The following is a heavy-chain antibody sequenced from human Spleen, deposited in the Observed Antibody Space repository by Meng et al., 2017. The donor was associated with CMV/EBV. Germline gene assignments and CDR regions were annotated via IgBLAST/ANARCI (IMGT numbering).Heavy chain of an antibody. CDR1: GFTFSSYD. Sequence: GESLKISCAASGFTFSSYDMHWVRQATGKGLEWVSAIGTAGDTYYPGSVKGRFTISRDNAKNSLYLQMNSLRAEDTAVYYCASEAPSSRYSGSYYDSDYWGQGTLVTVSS. D-gene: IGHD1-26*01. CDR2: IGTAGDT. V-gene: IGHV3-13*01. J-gene: IGHJ4*02. CDR3: ASEAPSSRYSGSYYDSDY.